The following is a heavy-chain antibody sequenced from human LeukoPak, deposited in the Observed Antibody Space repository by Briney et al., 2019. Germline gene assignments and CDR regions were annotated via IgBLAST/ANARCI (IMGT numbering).Heavy chain of an antibody. D-gene: IGHD2-21*01. V-gene: IGHV4-30-4*01. Sequence: TSSETLSLTCTVSGGSINNGGYYWSWIRQHPGKGLEWIGYIYYSGSSYYNPSLRSRVTISIDTSRDLFFLILNSVTAADTAVYYCARQTDWYGDSFDMWGQGTMVTVSP. CDR3: ARQTDWYGDSFDM. J-gene: IGHJ3*02. CDR2: IYYSGSS. CDR1: GGSINNGGYY.